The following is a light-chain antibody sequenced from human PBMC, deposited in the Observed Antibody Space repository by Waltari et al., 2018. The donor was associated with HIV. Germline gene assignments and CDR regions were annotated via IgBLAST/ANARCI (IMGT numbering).Light chain of an antibody. J-gene: IGLJ2*01. CDR2: SNI. V-gene: IGLV1-44*01. Sequence: QSVLTQSPSASGTPGQRVTISCSGGSSNIGSNGVDWYQQFPGTAPKLIIYSNIQRPSGFPDRFSGSKSGTSASLAISGLQSEDEATYYCATLDDSLNGPIFGGGTRLTVL. CDR1: SSNIGSNG. CDR3: ATLDDSLNGPI.